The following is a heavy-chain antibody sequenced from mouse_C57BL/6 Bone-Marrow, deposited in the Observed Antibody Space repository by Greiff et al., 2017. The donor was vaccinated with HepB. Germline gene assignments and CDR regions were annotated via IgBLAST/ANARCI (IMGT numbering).Heavy chain of an antibody. CDR1: GYTFTSYW. CDR3: AREGGKATRAMDY. CDR2: IYPGSGST. Sequence: VQLQQSGAELVKPGASVKMSCKASGYTFTSYWITWVKQRPGQGLEWIGDIYPGSGSTNYNEKFKSKATLTVDTSSSTAYMQLSSLTSEDSAVYYCAREGGKATRAMDYWGQGTSVTVSS. J-gene: IGHJ4*01. V-gene: IGHV1-55*01. D-gene: IGHD3-2*02.